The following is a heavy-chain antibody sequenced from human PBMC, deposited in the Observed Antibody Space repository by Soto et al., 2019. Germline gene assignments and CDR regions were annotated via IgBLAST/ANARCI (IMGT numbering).Heavy chain of an antibody. CDR2: INPNSGGT. J-gene: IGHJ6*02. D-gene: IGHD1-7*01. CDR3: ARGDWNYLYYGMDV. Sequence: ASVKVSCKASGYTFTGYYMHWVRQAPGQGLEWMGWINPNSGGTNYAQKFQGRVTMTRDTSISTAYMELSRPRSDDTAVYYCARGDWNYLYYGMDVWGQGTTVTVSS. V-gene: IGHV1-2*02. CDR1: GYTFTGYY.